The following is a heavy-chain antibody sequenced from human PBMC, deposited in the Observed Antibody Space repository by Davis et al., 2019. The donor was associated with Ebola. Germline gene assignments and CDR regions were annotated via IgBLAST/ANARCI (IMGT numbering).Heavy chain of an antibody. V-gene: IGHV4-61*01. CDR2: IYYSGST. CDR3: ASRTFYYAGSGFYPDY. J-gene: IGHJ4*02. Sequence: PSETLSLTCTVSGGSVTSGSSYWSWIRQPPGKGLEWIGYIYYSGSTNYNPSLKSRVTISVDTSRNPFSLNLSSVTAADTAVYYCASRTFYYAGSGFYPDYWGQGTLVTVSS. CDR1: GGSVTSGSSY. D-gene: IGHD3-22*01.